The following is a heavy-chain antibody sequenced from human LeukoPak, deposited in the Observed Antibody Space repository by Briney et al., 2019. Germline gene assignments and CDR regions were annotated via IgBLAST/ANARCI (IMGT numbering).Heavy chain of an antibody. J-gene: IGHJ4*02. CDR3: ARDPVEWELLLDY. CDR1: GFTFSSYW. V-gene: IGHV3-7*01. D-gene: IGHD1-26*01. CDR2: MNIDGSEK. Sequence: GGSLRLSCAASGFTFSSYWMGWVRQAPGKRLEWVANMNIDGSEKYYADSAKGRFTISRNNARNSVYLQMNSLRVEDTAVYYCARDPVEWELLLDYWGQGTLVTVSS.